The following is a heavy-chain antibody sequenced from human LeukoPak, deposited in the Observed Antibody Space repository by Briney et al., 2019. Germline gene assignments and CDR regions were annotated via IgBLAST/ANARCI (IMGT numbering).Heavy chain of an antibody. CDR2: ISGSGGST. CDR3: AKGVSRYGDFDY. V-gene: IGHV3-23*01. D-gene: IGHD4-17*01. J-gene: IGHJ4*02. Sequence: GGCLRLSCAASGFTFVNHAMSWVRQAPGKGLEWVSSISGSGGSTYYADSVKGRFTISRDNSKNTVYLQMNSLQAEDTAVHYCAKGVSRYGDFDYWGQGTLVTVSS. CDR1: GFTFVNHA.